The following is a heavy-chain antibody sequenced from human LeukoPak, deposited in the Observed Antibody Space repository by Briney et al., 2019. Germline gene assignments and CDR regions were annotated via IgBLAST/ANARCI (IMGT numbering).Heavy chain of an antibody. Sequence: ASVKVSCKASGYTFTGYYMHWVRQAPGQGLEWMGWINPNSGGTNYAQKFQGRVTMTRDTSISTAYMELSRLRSDDTAVYYCARDAPYSSSSTLDYWGQGTLVTVSS. J-gene: IGHJ4*02. CDR1: GYTFTGYY. V-gene: IGHV1-2*02. D-gene: IGHD6-13*01. CDR3: ARDAPYSSSSTLDY. CDR2: INPNSGGT.